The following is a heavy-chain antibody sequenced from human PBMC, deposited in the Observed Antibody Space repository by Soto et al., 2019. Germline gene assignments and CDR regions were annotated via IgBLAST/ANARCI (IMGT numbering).Heavy chain of an antibody. D-gene: IGHD5-12*01. V-gene: IGHV3-21*01. CDR2: IGRGSSHI. CDR1: GFTFSSYS. J-gene: IGHJ6*03. CDR3: ARDVYTGYDSYYYYYMDV. Sequence: EVQLVESGGGLVRPGGSLRLSCAASGFTFSSYSINWFRQAPGKGLEWVSSIGRGSSHIYYADSVKGRFTVSRDNAKNSLYLQMNNLRVEDTALYYCARDVYTGYDSYYYYYMDVWGTGTTVTVSS.